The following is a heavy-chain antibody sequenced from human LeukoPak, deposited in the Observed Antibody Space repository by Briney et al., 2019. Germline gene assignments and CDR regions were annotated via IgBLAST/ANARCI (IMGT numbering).Heavy chain of an antibody. CDR1: GGSISSGDYY. CDR2: IYYSGST. V-gene: IGHV4-30-4*08. Sequence: SQTLSLTCTVSGGSISSGDYYWSWIRQPPGKGLEWIGYIYYSGSTYYNPSLKSRVTISVDTSKNYFTLKLSSVAAADAGVYYCAREGSGYECSKPNNWFDPWGQGTLVTVSS. J-gene: IGHJ5*02. CDR3: AREGSGYECSKPNNWFDP. D-gene: IGHD5-12*01.